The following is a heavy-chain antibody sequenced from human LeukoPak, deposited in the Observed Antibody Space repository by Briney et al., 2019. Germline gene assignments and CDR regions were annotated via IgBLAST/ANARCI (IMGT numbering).Heavy chain of an antibody. V-gene: IGHV4-38-2*01. J-gene: IGHJ3*02. CDR2: IYHSGST. Sequence: PSETLSLTCAVSGYSIRSGYYRGWIRQPPGKGLEWIGSIYHSGSTYYTPSLKGRVTISVDTSKTQFSLRLSSVSAADTAVYYCARHVRDYYDSSGYYVWGAFDIWGQGTMVTVSS. D-gene: IGHD3-22*01. CDR3: ARHVRDYYDSSGYYVWGAFDI. CDR1: GYSIRSGYY.